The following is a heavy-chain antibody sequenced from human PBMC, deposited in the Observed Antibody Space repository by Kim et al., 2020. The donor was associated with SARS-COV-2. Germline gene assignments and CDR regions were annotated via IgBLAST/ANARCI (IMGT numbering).Heavy chain of an antibody. J-gene: IGHJ4*02. V-gene: IGHV1-3*01. Sequence: ASVKVSCKASGYTFTSYCLHWVRQAPGQSLEWMGWIDVANTNTHYSENFQGRVTISRDTSATTVYIELSSLRSEDTAVYYCARGGRCVDYYFDYWGQGTLVTVSS. CDR2: IDVANTNT. CDR3: ARGGRCVDYYFDY. CDR1: GYTFTSYC. D-gene: IGHD6-25*01.